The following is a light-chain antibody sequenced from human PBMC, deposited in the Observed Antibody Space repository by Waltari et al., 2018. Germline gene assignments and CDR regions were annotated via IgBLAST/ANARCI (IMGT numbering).Light chain of an antibody. CDR2: EDS. Sequence: QSALTQPASVSGSPGQSITISCTGTSSDVGGYNLVSWYQQHPGKAPNLMICEDSKRPSGVSNRFSGSKSDNTASLTISGLQAEDEADYFCCSHAGTSTYVFGTGTKVTVL. CDR3: CSHAGTSTYV. J-gene: IGLJ1*01. CDR1: SSDVGGYNL. V-gene: IGLV2-23*01.